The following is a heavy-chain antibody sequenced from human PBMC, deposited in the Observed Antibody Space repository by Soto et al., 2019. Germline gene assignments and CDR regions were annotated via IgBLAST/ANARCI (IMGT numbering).Heavy chain of an antibody. CDR1: GFTFSSYW. J-gene: IGHJ4*02. V-gene: IGHV3-7*01. CDR3: ASGPSGYSYGSLDY. D-gene: IGHD5-18*01. CDR2: IKQDGSEK. Sequence: GGSLRLSCAASGFTFSSYWMSWVRQAPGKGLEWVANIKQDGSEKYYVDSVKGRFTISRDNAKNSLYPQMNSLRAEDTAVYYCASGPSGYSYGSLDYWGQGTLVTVS.